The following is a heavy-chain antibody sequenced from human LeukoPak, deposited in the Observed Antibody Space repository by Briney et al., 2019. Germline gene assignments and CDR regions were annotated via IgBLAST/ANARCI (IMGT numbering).Heavy chain of an antibody. J-gene: IGHJ4*02. CDR3: ARDTYCGGDCYSGPLFDY. V-gene: IGHV3-7*01. CDR1: GFAFSSYW. CDR2: IKQDGSEK. D-gene: IGHD2-21*02. Sequence: GGSLRLSCAASGFAFSSYWMSWVRQAPGKGLEWVANIKQDGSEKYYVDSVKGRFTISRDNAKNSLYLQMNSLRAEDTAVYYCARDTYCGGDCYSGPLFDYWGQGTLVTVSS.